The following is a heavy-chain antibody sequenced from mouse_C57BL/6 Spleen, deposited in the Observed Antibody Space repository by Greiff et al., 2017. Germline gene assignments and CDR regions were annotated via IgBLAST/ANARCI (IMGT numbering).Heavy chain of an antibody. V-gene: IGHV3-6*01. CDR3: ARGDYGSSPYAMDY. CDR1: GYSITSGYY. D-gene: IGHD1-1*01. J-gene: IGHJ4*01. CDR2: ISYDGSN. Sequence: ESGPGLVKPSQSLSLTCSVTGYSITSGYYWNCIRQFPGNKLEWMGYISYDGSNNYNPSLKNRISITRDTSKNQFFLMLNSVTTEDTATYYCARGDYGSSPYAMDYWGQGTSVTVSS.